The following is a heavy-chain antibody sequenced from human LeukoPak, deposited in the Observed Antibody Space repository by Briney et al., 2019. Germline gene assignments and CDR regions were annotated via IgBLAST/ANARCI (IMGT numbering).Heavy chain of an antibody. Sequence: SETLSLTCTVSGGSISSYYWSWIRQPPGKGLEWIGYMSYSGSTNYNPSLKSRVTISVDTSKNQFSLRLSSVTAAHTAVYYCARAPAGIYDPWFCSWGQGTLVTVSS. CDR2: MSYSGST. J-gene: IGHJ4*02. CDR3: ARAPAGIYDPWFCS. V-gene: IGHV4-59*01. CDR1: GGSISSYY. D-gene: IGHD3-16*01.